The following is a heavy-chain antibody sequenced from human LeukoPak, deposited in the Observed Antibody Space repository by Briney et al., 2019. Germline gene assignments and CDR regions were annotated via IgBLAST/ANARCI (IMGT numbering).Heavy chain of an antibody. CDR2: SKKKSDGGTA. J-gene: IGHJ4*02. D-gene: IGHD3-10*01. CDR1: GFTFSSYA. V-gene: IGHV3-15*01. Sequence: GGSLRLSCAASGFTFSSYAMSWVRQAPGKGLEWVGRSKKKSDGGTADSAAPVKGRFTISRDDSKNTLHLQMSRLKTEDTGVYYCTTSLGPGELSGFDHWGQGTLVTVSS. CDR3: TTSLGPGELSGFDH.